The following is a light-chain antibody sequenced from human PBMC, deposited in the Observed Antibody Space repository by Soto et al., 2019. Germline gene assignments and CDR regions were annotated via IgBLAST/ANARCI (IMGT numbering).Light chain of an antibody. V-gene: IGKV3-15*01. J-gene: IGKJ4*01. CDR2: GAS. CDR1: QSVSSN. CDR3: EQYNNWPHA. Sequence: EIVMTQSPATLSVSPGERATLSCRASQSVSSNLAWYQQKPGQAPRLLIYGASTRATAIPARFSGSGSGTEFTLTISSLQSEDFAVYYCEQYNNWPHAFGGGTKVDI.